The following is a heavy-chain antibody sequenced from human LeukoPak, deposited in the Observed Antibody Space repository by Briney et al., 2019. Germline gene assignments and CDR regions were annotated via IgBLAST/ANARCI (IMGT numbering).Heavy chain of an antibody. Sequence: GASVKVSCKASGYTFTSYGISWVRQAPGQGLEWMGWISAYNGNTNYAQKFQGRVTMTEDTSTDTAYMELSSLRSEDTAVYYCATTPRITMVRGVLYYYYGMDVWDQGTTVTVSS. V-gene: IGHV1-18*01. CDR1: GYTFTSYG. D-gene: IGHD3-10*01. CDR3: ATTPRITMVRGVLYYYYGMDV. CDR2: ISAYNGNT. J-gene: IGHJ6*02.